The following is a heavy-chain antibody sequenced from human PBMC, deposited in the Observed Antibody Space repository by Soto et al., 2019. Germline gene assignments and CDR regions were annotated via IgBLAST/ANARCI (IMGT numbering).Heavy chain of an antibody. V-gene: IGHV1-69*01. CDR3: TRGVTANYMGGDAFEI. D-gene: IGHD3-16*01. CDR2: IMPIFGTA. J-gene: IGHJ3*02. Sequence: QVLLVQSGAEVQKPGSSVKVTCKASGGTFSSYTISWVRQAPGQGLEYMGGIMPIFGTATYTQSFQDRVTITADESTSTVYMELRSLTSDDTAVYYCTRGVTANYMGGDAFEIWGQGTMVTVSS. CDR1: GGTFSSYT.